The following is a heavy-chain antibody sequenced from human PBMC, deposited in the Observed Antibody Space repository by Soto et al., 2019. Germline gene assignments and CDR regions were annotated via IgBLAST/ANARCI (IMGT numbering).Heavy chain of an antibody. D-gene: IGHD3-3*01. J-gene: IGHJ6*03. V-gene: IGHV1-18*01. CDR1: GYTFTSYG. CDR2: ISAYNGNT. CDR3: ARAYYDFWSGYPSYYYYMDV. Sequence: QVPLVQSGAEVKKPGASVKVSCKASGYTFTSYGISWVRQAPGQGLEWMGWISAYNGNTNYAQKLQGRVTMTTDTSTSTAYMELRSLRSDDTAVYYCARAYYDFWSGYPSYYYYMDVWGKGTTVTVSS.